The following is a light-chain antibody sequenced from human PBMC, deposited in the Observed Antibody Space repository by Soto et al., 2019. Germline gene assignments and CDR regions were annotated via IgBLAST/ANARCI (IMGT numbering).Light chain of an antibody. Sequence: QSVLTQPPSVSGAPGQRVTISCTGSSSNIGAGHDVHWYQQLPGTAPKLLIYGNSNLPSGVPDRFSGSKSGTSASRAITGLQAEDEADYYCQSYASSLSGVVFGGGTKLTVL. V-gene: IGLV1-40*01. CDR3: QSYASSLSGVV. CDR1: SSNIGAGHD. J-gene: IGLJ2*01. CDR2: GNS.